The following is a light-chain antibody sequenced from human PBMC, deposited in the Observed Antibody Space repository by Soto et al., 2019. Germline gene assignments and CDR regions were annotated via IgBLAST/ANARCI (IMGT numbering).Light chain of an antibody. CDR1: QSISSY. CDR3: QQSYSHSRT. J-gene: IGKJ1*01. Sequence: DIQITRSPSSLSASVGDSVTITCRASQSISSYLNWYQQKAGKATNLLIYAASSLQSGVPSRFSGSGSGTDSTLTISSLQPEDFATYDCQQSYSHSRTVGQGTKGDIK. V-gene: IGKV1-39*01. CDR2: AAS.